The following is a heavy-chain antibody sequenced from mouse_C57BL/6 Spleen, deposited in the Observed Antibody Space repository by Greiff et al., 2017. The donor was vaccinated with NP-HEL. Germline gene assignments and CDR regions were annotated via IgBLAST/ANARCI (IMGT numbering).Heavy chain of an antibody. CDR1: GYTFTDYE. V-gene: IGHV1-15*01. J-gene: IGHJ2*01. CDR2: IDPETGGT. CDR3: TRSLLGGPYYFDY. Sequence: QVQLKQSGAELVRPGASVTLSCKASGYTFTDYEMHWVKQTPVHGLEWIGAIDPETGGTAYNQKFKGKAILTADKSSSTAYMELRSLTSEDSAFYYCTRSLLGGPYYFDYWGQGTTLPVSS. D-gene: IGHD4-1*01.